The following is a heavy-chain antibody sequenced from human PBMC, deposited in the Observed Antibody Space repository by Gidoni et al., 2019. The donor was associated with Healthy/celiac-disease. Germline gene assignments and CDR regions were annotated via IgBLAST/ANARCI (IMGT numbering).Heavy chain of an antibody. CDR1: GFTFRSYA. CDR3: AREAGITMVRNLGNFDY. D-gene: IGHD3-10*01. CDR2: ISYDGSNK. Sequence: QVQLVESGGGVVQPGRSLRLSCAASGFTFRSYAMHWVRQAPGKGLEGVAVISYDGSNKYYADSVKGRFTISRDNSKNTLYLQMNSLRAEDTAVYYCAREAGITMVRNLGNFDYWGQGTLVTVSS. V-gene: IGHV3-30*01. J-gene: IGHJ4*02.